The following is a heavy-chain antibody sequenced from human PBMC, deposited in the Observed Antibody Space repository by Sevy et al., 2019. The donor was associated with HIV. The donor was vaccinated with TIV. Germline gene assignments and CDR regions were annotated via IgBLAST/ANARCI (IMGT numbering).Heavy chain of an antibody. V-gene: IGHV1-69*13. CDR1: GGTFSSYA. Sequence: ASVKVSCKASGGTFSSYAISWVRQAPGQGLEWMGGIIPIFGTANYAQKFQGRVTITADESTSTAYMELSSLRSEDTAVYYCARASETPSGSYLLYYGMDVWGQGTTVTVSS. D-gene: IGHD1-26*01. CDR3: ARASETPSGSYLLYYGMDV. CDR2: IIPIFGTA. J-gene: IGHJ6*02.